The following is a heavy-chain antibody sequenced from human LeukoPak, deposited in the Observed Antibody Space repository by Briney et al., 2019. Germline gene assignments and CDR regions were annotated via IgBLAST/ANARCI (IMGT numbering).Heavy chain of an antibody. Sequence: PSETLSLTCTVSGGSIRSHYWSWIRQPPGKGLEWNGYIYYSGSTNYNPSLKSQVTISVDTSKNQFSLKLSSVTAADTAVYYCARDRGDYDSSGYYGYFDYWGQGALVTVSS. V-gene: IGHV4-59*11. J-gene: IGHJ4*02. D-gene: IGHD3-22*01. CDR2: IYYSGST. CDR1: GGSIRSHY. CDR3: ARDRGDYDSSGYYGYFDY.